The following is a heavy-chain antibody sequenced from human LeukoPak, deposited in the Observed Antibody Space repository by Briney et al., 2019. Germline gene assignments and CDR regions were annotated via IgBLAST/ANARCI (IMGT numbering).Heavy chain of an antibody. V-gene: IGHV3-7*01. Sequence: GXXXRLSCAASGFTVSSNYMSWVRQAPGKGLEWVANIKQDGSEKYYVDSVKGRFTISRDNAKTSLYLQMNSLRAEDTAVYYCARDRGDGYSSSWGDYWGQGTLVTVSS. CDR1: GFTVSSNY. CDR3: ARDRGDGYSSSWGDY. J-gene: IGHJ4*02. CDR2: IKQDGSEK. D-gene: IGHD6-13*01.